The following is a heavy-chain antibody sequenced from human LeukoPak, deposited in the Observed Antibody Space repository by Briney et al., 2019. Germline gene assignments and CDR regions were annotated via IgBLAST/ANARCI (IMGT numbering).Heavy chain of an antibody. CDR3: AKTREAVFDY. CDR2: ISYDGSNK. V-gene: IGHV3-30-3*02. CDR1: GFAFSSYA. Sequence: PGGSLRLSCAASGFAFSSYAMHWVRQAPGKGLEWVAVISYDGSNKYYADSVKGRFTISRDNSKNTLYLQMNSLRAEDTAVYYCAKTREAVFDYWGQGTLVTVSS. J-gene: IGHJ4*02. D-gene: IGHD1-26*01.